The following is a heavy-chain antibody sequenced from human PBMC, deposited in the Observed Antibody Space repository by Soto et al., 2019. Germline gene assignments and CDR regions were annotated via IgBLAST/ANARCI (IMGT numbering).Heavy chain of an antibody. V-gene: IGHV4-34*01. CDR1: GGSFSGYY. CDR2: INHSGST. J-gene: IGHJ4*02. CDR3: ARGHPLNLGRPYGDYGLH. Sequence: QVQLQQWGAGLLKPSETLSLTCAVYGGSFSGYYWSWIRQPPGKGLEWIGEINHSGSTNYNPSLKSRVTISVDTCENQCSRKLGSVTAADTAVYYCARGHPLNLGRPYGDYGLHWGQGSLVTVSS. D-gene: IGHD4-17*01.